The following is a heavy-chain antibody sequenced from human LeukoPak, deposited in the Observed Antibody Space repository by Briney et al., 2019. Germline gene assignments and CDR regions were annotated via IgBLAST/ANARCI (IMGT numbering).Heavy chain of an antibody. CDR1: GGSISSYY. CDR2: INHSGST. D-gene: IGHD2-2*01. Sequence: PSETLSLTCTVSGGSISSYYWSWIRQPPGKGLEWIGEINHSGSTNYNPSLKSRVTISVDTSKNQFSLKLSSVTAADTAVYYCARVDVVVPAAARGDAFDIWGQGTMVTVSS. V-gene: IGHV4-34*01. CDR3: ARVDVVVPAAARGDAFDI. J-gene: IGHJ3*02.